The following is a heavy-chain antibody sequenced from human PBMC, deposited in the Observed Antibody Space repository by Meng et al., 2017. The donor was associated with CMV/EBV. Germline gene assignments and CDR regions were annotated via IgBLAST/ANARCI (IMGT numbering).Heavy chain of an antibody. CDR1: GFTFSSYE. D-gene: IGHD3-9*01. CDR3: ARDYDILTGSAPYYYGMDV. Sequence: GESLKISCAASGFTFSSYEMNWVRQAPGKGLEWVSYISSSGSTIYYADPVKGRFTISRDNAKNSLYLQMNSLRAEDTAVYYCARDYDILTGSAPYYYGMDVWGQGTTVTVSS. CDR2: ISSSGSTI. J-gene: IGHJ6*02. V-gene: IGHV3-48*03.